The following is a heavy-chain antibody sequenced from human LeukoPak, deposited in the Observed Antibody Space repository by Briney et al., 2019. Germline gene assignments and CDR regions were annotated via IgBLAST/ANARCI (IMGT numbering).Heavy chain of an antibody. CDR2: ISAYNGNT. Sequence: ASVKVSCKTSGYTFTSYGISWVRQAPGQGLEWMGWISAYNGNTNYAQKLQGRITMTTDTSTSTAYMELRSLRSDDTAVYYCARVKDHYDSSGEVDYWGQGTLVTVSS. CDR1: GYTFTSYG. J-gene: IGHJ4*02. D-gene: IGHD3-22*01. CDR3: ARVKDHYDSSGEVDY. V-gene: IGHV1-18*01.